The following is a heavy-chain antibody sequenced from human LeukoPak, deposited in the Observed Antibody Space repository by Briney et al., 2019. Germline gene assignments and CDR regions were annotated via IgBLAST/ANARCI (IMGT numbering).Heavy chain of an antibody. CDR3: AKDLRSGILTGYSYED. Sequence: GSLRLSCAASGFNLCSYALGLVRQAPRKGLEWVSAISGSGGSTYYADSVKGRFTISRDNSKNTLYLQMNSLRAEDTAVYYCAKDLRSGILTGYSYEDWGQGTTVTVSS. CDR2: ISGSGGST. J-gene: IGHJ6*02. V-gene: IGHV3-23*01. CDR1: GFNLCSYA. D-gene: IGHD3-9*01.